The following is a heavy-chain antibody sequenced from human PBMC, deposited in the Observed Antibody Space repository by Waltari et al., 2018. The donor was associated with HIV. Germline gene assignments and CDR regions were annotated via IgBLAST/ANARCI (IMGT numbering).Heavy chain of an antibody. CDR2: MNPNSGNT. D-gene: IGHD1-20*01. CDR1: GYTFTSSD. V-gene: IGHV1-8*01. J-gene: IGHJ5*02. Sequence: QVQLVQSGAEVKKPGASVKVSCKASGYTFTSSDINWLRQAPGQGLEWMGWMNPNSGNTGYAQKFQGRVTMTRNTSISTAYMELSSLRSEDTAVYYCARGADNWNDGSWFDPWGQGTLVTVSS. CDR3: ARGADNWNDGSWFDP.